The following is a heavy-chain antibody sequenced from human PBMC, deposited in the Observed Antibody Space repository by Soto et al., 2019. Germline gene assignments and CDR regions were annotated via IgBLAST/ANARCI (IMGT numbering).Heavy chain of an antibody. Sequence: LRLSCAASGFTFSSYSMNWVRQAPGKGLEWVSSISSSSSYIYYADSVKGRFTISRDNAKNSLYLQMNSLRAEDTAVYYCARGQLYTSSSQWVDPWGQGILVTVSS. V-gene: IGHV3-21*01. CDR3: ARGQLYTSSSQWVDP. J-gene: IGHJ5*01. D-gene: IGHD6-6*01. CDR2: ISSSSSYI. CDR1: GFTFSSYS.